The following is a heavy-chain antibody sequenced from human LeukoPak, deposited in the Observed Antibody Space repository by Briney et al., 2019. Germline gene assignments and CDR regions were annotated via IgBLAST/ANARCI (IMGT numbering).Heavy chain of an antibody. V-gene: IGHV3-21*01. D-gene: IGHD5-12*01. CDR3: ARGQDIVATNEFDY. CDR1: GFTFSSYS. J-gene: IGHJ4*02. Sequence: KPGGSLRLSCAASGFTFSSYSMNWVRQAPGKGLEWVSSISSSSSYIYYADSVKGRFTISRDNAKNSLYLQMNSLRAEDTAVYYCARGQDIVATNEFDYWGQGTLVTVSS. CDR2: ISSSSSYI.